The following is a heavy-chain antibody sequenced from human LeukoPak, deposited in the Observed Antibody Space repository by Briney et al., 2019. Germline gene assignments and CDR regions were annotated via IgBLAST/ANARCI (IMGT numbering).Heavy chain of an antibody. J-gene: IGHJ4*02. CDR1: GFTFNKYG. V-gene: IGHV3-33*01. CDR3: ARGGHRLKEF. CDR2: IWNDGSNE. Sequence: GGSLRLSCVASGFTFNKYGIHWVRQAPGKGLEWVAVIWNDGSNEYYADSVKGRLAISRDNDKNTVNLQMNSLRAEDTAVNFCARGGHRLKEFWGQGTLVTVSS. D-gene: IGHD2-21*02.